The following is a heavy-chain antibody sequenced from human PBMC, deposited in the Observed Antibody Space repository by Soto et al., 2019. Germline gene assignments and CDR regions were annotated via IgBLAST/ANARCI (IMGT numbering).Heavy chain of an antibody. J-gene: IGHJ5*02. CDR3: ASVNPNGMP. Sequence: GGSLRLSCAASGFSFSNANMHWVRQAPGKGLVWVSRINSDGSSTSYADSVKGRFTISRDNAKNTLYLQMNSLRAEDTAVYYCASVNPNGMPWGQGTLVTVFS. V-gene: IGHV3-74*01. CDR2: INSDGSST. D-gene: IGHD2-8*01. CDR1: GFSFSNAN.